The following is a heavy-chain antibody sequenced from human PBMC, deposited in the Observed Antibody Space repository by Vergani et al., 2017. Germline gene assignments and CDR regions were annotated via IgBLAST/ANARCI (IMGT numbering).Heavy chain of an antibody. Sequence: EVQLLESGGGLVQPGGSLRLSCAASGFTFSSYAMSWVRQAPGKGLEWVSAISGSGGSTYYADSVKGRFTISRDNSKNTLYLQMNSLRAEDTAVYYCAKDHAHYDSSGYYFEYFQHWGQGTLVTVSS. CDR3: AKDHAHYDSSGYYFEYFQH. CDR2: ISGSGGST. CDR1: GFTFSSYA. D-gene: IGHD3-22*01. J-gene: IGHJ1*01. V-gene: IGHV3-23*01.